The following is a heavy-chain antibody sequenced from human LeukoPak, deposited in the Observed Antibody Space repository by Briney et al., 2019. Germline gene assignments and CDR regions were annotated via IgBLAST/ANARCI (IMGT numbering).Heavy chain of an antibody. J-gene: IGHJ4*02. V-gene: IGHV3-7*01. D-gene: IGHD1-26*01. CDR1: GFTFSDYY. Sequence: GGSLRLSCAASGFTFSDYYMSWIRQAPGKGLEWVANIKQDGSEKYYVDSVKGRFTISRDNAKNSLYLQMNSLRAEDTAVYYCARESGSSKFDYWGQGTLVTVSS. CDR2: IKQDGSEK. CDR3: ARESGSSKFDY.